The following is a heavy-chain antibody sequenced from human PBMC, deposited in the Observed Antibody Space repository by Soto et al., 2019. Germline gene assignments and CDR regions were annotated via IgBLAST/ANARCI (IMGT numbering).Heavy chain of an antibody. V-gene: IGHV4-31*03. CDR1: GGSISSGGYY. Sequence: LSLTFTVSGGSISSGGYYWSWIRQHPGKGLEWIGYIYYSGSTYYNPSLKSRVTISVDTSKNQFSLKLSSVTAADTAVYYCARDPGYHFWSGYSNNWFDPWGQGTLVTVSS. D-gene: IGHD3-3*01. CDR3: ARDPGYHFWSGYSNNWFDP. CDR2: IYYSGST. J-gene: IGHJ5*02.